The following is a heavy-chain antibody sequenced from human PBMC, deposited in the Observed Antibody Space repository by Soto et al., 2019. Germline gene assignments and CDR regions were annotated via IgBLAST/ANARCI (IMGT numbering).Heavy chain of an antibody. V-gene: IGHV2-5*02. CDR1: GFSLSTSGVG. J-gene: IGHJ4*02. CDR2: IYWDDDK. D-gene: IGHD1-26*01. Sequence: QITLKESGPTLVKPTQTLTLTCTFSGFSLSTSGVGVGWIRQPPGKALEWLALIYWDDDKRYSPSLKSRLTITKDTSKNKVVLTMTNMDPVDTVTYYCAHRGDSGWGDYWGQGTLVTVSS. CDR3: AHRGDSGWGDY.